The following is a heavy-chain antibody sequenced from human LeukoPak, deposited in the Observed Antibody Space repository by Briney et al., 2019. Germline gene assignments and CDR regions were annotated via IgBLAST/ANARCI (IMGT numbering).Heavy chain of an antibody. CDR2: IYTSGTA. CDR1: RGSISNYY. CDR3: ARGSGSYMDYMDV. D-gene: IGHD1-26*01. J-gene: IGHJ6*03. Sequence: SETLSLTCTVSRGSISNYYWSWIRQPAGKGREWIGRIYTSGTADYNPSLKSRVTMSVDTSKNQFSLRLRSVTAADTAVYYCARGSGSYMDYMDVWGKGTTVTVSS. V-gene: IGHV4-4*07.